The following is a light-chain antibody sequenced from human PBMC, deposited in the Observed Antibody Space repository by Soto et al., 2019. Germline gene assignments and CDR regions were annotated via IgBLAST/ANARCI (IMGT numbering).Light chain of an antibody. J-gene: IGLJ2*01. CDR2: EVS. CDR1: NSDIGGYNY. V-gene: IGLV2-14*01. CDR3: SSHTSTTTGVL. Sequence: QSVLTQPASVSGSPGQSITISCTGTNSDIGGYNYVSWYQQHPGKAPKLMIYEVSNRPSGVSDRFSGSKSGHTASLTISGLQAEDEADYYCSSHTSTTTGVLFGGGTKLTVL.